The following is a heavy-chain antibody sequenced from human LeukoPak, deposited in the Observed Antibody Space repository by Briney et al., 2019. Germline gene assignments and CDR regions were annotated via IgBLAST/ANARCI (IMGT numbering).Heavy chain of an antibody. CDR1: GGSFSGYY. Sequence: SETLSLTCAVYGGSFSGYYWSWIRQPPGKGLEWTGEINHSGSTNYNPSLKSRVTISVDTSKNQFSLKLSSVTAADTAVYYCARGLYDYVWGSYRLHFDYWGQGTLVTVSS. J-gene: IGHJ4*02. D-gene: IGHD3-16*02. V-gene: IGHV4-34*01. CDR3: ARGLYDYVWGSYRLHFDY. CDR2: INHSGST.